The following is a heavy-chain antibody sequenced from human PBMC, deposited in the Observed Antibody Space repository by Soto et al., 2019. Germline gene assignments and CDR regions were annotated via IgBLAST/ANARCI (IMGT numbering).Heavy chain of an antibody. CDR3: AKEKDYDYVWGTERHTYAY. V-gene: IGHV3-23*01. Sequence: QPGWSLRLSCAASGFTFSSYAMSWVRQAPGKGLEWVSAISGSGSTFYADSVKGRFTISRDNSKNTLYLQMNSLRAEDTAVYYCAKEKDYDYVWGTERHTYAYWRQGPLASVS. CDR1: GFTFSSYA. D-gene: IGHD3-16*02. J-gene: IGHJ4*02. CDR2: ISGSGST.